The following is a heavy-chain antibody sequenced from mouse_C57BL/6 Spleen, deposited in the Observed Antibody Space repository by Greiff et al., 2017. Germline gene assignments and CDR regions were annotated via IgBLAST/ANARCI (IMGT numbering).Heavy chain of an antibody. CDR2: IYPGDGDT. CDR3: ARLDTTVVAP. Sequence: QVQLQQSGPELVKPGASVKISCKASGYAFSSSWMNWVKQRPGKGLEWIGRIYPGDGDTNYNGKFKGKATLTADKSSSTAYMQLSSLTSEDSAVYFCARLDTTVVAPWGTGTTVTVSS. CDR1: GYAFSSSW. J-gene: IGHJ1*03. D-gene: IGHD1-1*01. V-gene: IGHV1-82*01.